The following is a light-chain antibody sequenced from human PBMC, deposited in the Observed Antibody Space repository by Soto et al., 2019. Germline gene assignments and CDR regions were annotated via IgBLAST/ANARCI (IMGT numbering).Light chain of an antibody. V-gene: IGLV3-21*02. CDR1: NIGSKS. CDR2: HDS. CDR3: QVWDNDSDHVV. Sequence: SYELTQPPSVSVAPGQTATITCGGNNIGSKSVHWYQQKPGQAPVVVVYHDSDRPSGISERFSGSNSGNTATLTISGVEAGDEAVYSCQVWDNDSDHVVFGGGTKLTVL. J-gene: IGLJ2*01.